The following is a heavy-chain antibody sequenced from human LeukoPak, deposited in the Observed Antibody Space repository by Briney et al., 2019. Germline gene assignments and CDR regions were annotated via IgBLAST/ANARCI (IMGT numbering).Heavy chain of an antibody. D-gene: IGHD6-6*01. CDR2: IYYSGST. CDR3: ARVGHLTYMYSSSSTFDY. V-gene: IGHV4-39*07. CDR1: GGSISSSSYY. J-gene: IGHJ4*02. Sequence: SETLSLTCTVSGGSISSSSYYWGWIRQPPGKGLEWIGSIYYSGSTYYNPSLKSRVTISVDTSKNQFSLKLSSVTAADTAVYYCARVGHLTYMYSSSSTFDYWGQGTLVTVSS.